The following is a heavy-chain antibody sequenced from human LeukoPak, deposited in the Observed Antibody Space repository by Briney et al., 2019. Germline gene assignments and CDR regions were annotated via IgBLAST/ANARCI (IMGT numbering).Heavy chain of an antibody. D-gene: IGHD3-10*01. CDR1: GGSISSGGYY. V-gene: IGHV4-61*08. J-gene: IGHJ6*03. Sequence: ASETLSLTCTVSGGSISSGGYYWSWIRQPPGKGLEWIGYIYYSGSTNYNPSLKSRVTISVDTSKNQFSLKLSSVTAADTAVYYCARVPGFLVRGVTTYYYYYMDVWGKGTSVTVSS. CDR2: IYYSGST. CDR3: ARVPGFLVRGVTTYYYYYMDV.